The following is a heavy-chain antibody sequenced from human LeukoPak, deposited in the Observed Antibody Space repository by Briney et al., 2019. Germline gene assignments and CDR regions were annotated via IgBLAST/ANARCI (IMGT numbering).Heavy chain of an antibody. Sequence: SQTLSLTCTVSGGSISSGGYYWSWIRQHPGKGLEWIGYIYYSGSTYYNPSLKSRVTISVDTSKNQFSLKLSSVTAADTAVYYCARGGGYGTRVFDPWGQGTLVTVSS. D-gene: IGHD6-25*01. J-gene: IGHJ5*02. CDR1: GGSISSGGYY. CDR3: ARGGGYGTRVFDP. V-gene: IGHV4-31*03. CDR2: IYYSGST.